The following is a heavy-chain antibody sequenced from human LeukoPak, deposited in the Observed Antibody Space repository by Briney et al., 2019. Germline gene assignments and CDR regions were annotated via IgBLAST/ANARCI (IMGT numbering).Heavy chain of an antibody. CDR1: GYTLTSYV. CDR3: AREALVVVGAGSEISPPCEY. D-gene: IGHD2-15*01. CDR2: MSAYNGKT. J-gene: IGHJ4*02. Sequence: VASVKVSYKASGYTLTSYVIRWVGQPAGQGLEWMGWMSAYNGKTHYGQKRQGRVTMATDTSTSTVYMELRRLRSDDTAVYYCAREALVVVGAGSEISPPCEYGGGGPLVTVSS. V-gene: IGHV1-18*01.